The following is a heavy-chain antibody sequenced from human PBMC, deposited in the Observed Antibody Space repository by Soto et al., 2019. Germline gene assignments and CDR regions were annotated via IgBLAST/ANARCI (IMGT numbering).Heavy chain of an antibody. CDR2: IYYSGST. V-gene: IGHV4-30-4*02. CDR1: GGSISRGDYY. Sequence: SENLSLTCTVSGGSISRGDYYWGWVRQPPGKGLEWIGYIYYSGSTYYNPSLKSRVTISVDTSKNQFSLKLSSVTAADTAVYYCARMSRNYSFLDYWGQGTLVT. D-gene: IGHD2-15*01. CDR3: ARMSRNYSFLDY. J-gene: IGHJ4*02.